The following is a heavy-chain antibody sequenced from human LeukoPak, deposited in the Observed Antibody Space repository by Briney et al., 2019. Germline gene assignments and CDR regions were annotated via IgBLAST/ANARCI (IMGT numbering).Heavy chain of an antibody. CDR2: IYHSGST. J-gene: IGHJ4*02. V-gene: IGHV4-38-2*01. CDR3: ARRMITFGGVIVYDY. D-gene: IGHD3-16*02. CDR1: GYSISSGYY. Sequence: SETLSLTCAVSGYSISSGYYWGWIRQPPGKGLGWIGSIYHSGSTYYNPSLKSRVTISVDTSKNQFSLKLSSVTAADTAVYYCARRMITFGGVIVYDYWGQGTLVTVSS.